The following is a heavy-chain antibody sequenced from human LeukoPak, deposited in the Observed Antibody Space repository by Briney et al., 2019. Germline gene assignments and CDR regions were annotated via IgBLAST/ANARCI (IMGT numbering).Heavy chain of an antibody. CDR2: MNPNSGNT. J-gene: IGHJ3*02. CDR1: GYTFTSYD. Sequence: GASVKVSCKASGYTFTSYDINWVRQATGRGLEWMGWMNPNSGNTGYAQKFQGRVTMTRNTSISTAYMELSSLRSEDTAVYYCARVYDYVWGSYRYNPDAFDIWGQGTMVTVSS. CDR3: ARVYDYVWGSYRYNPDAFDI. V-gene: IGHV1-8*01. D-gene: IGHD3-16*02.